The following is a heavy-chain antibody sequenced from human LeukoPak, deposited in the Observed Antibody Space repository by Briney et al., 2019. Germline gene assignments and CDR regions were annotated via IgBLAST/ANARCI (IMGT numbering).Heavy chain of an antibody. CDR3: ARQTGFGWFDP. CDR2: ISAYNGNT. V-gene: IGHV1-18*01. Sequence: ASVKVSCKASGYTFTCYGISWVRQAPGQGLEWIGWISAYNGNTNYAQKLQGRVTMTTDTTTSTAYMELRSLRSDDTAVYYCARQTGFGWFDPWGQGTLVTVSS. CDR1: GYTFTCYG. J-gene: IGHJ5*02. D-gene: IGHD3-9*01.